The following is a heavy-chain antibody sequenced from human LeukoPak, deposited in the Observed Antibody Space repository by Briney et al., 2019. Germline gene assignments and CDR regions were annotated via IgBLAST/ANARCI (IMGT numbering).Heavy chain of an antibody. CDR1: GLTLSTYW. CDR2: TKPDGREK. Sequence: GRSLRLSWAVSGLTLSTYWTSWDSPVQGNWREWEANTKPDGREKFYVDSVKGRFTNSRDNAKSSLYLQMNSLRAEDTAVYYCARDLVGYSSVGYFDYWGQGTRVTVSS. D-gene: IGHD6-19*01. J-gene: IGHJ4*02. V-gene: IGHV3-7*01. CDR3: ARDLVGYSSVGYFDY.